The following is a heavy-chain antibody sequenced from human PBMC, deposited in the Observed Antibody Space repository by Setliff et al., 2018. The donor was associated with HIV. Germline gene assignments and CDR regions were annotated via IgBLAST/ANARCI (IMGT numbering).Heavy chain of an antibody. V-gene: IGHV3-74*01. CDR2: INNDTTTT. CDR1: GFTFDRYW. Sequence: PGGSLRLSCAASGFTFDRYWMHWVRQTPGQGLVWVSGINNDTTTTTYADSVKGRFSISRDNAKNTLYLQMNGLRGEDTAVYYCVMFSSSSGWGQGTQVTVSS. D-gene: IGHD6-6*01. CDR3: VMFSSSSG. J-gene: IGHJ4*02.